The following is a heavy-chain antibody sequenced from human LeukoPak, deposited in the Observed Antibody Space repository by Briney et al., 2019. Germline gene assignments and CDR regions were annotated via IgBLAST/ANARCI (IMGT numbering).Heavy chain of an antibody. D-gene: IGHD6-19*01. CDR3: ARTFYSSGTGVPIYY. J-gene: IGHJ4*02. CDR2: ISYDGSNK. CDR1: GFTFSSYA. Sequence: GGSLRLSCAASGFTFSSYAMHWVRQAPGKGLEGVAVISYDGSNKYYADSVKGRFTISRDNSKNTLYLQMNSLRAEDTAVYYCARTFYSSGTGVPIYYWGQGTLVTVSS. V-gene: IGHV3-30-3*01.